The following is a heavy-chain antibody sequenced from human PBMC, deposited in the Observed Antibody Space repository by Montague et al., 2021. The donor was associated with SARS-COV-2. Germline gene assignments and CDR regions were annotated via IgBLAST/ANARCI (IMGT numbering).Heavy chain of an antibody. CDR1: GGSISSSSYY. CDR3: ARAARRSPDTTHLYCYKGLDL. J-gene: IGHJ6*02. V-gene: IGHV4-39*01. CDR2: IYYSGST. D-gene: IGHD6-6*01. Sequence: SETLSLTCTVSGGSISSSSYYWGWIRQPPGKGLEWIGSIYYSGSTYYNPSLKSRVTISVDTSKNKFSLKLSSVTAADTAVYYCARAARRSPDTTHLYCYKGLDLWGQGTTVTVSS.